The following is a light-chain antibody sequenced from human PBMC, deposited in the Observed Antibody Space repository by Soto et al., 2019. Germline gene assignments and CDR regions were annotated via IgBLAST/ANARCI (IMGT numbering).Light chain of an antibody. CDR2: DVS. J-gene: IGLJ1*01. CDR3: SSYTSSSTLYV. Sequence: QSVLAQPASVSGSPGQSITISCTGTSSDVGGYNYVSWYQQHPGKAPKLMIYDVSIRPSGVSIRFSGSKSGNTASLTIFGLQAEDEADYYCSSYTSSSTLYVFGTGTKVTVL. V-gene: IGLV2-14*01. CDR1: SSDVGGYNY.